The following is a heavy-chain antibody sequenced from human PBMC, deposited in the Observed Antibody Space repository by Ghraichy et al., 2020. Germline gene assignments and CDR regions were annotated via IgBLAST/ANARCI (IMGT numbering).Heavy chain of an antibody. J-gene: IGHJ4*02. CDR1: GYTFLRYA. CDR3: ARGPDYDILTGFYPN. V-gene: IGHV1-18*01. CDR2: ISAHNDNK. Sequence: KVSCKASGYTFLRYAISWVRQAPGQGLEWMGWISAHNDNKNYAQNLQGRVTMTTDTSTSTAYMELRSLRSDDTAVYYCARGPDYDILTGFYPNWGQGALVTVSS. D-gene: IGHD3-9*01.